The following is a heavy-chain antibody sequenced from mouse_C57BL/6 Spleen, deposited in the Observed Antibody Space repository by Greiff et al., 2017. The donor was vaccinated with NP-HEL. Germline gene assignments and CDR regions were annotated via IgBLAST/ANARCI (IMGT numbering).Heavy chain of an antibody. CDR3: ARDGHYFDY. J-gene: IGHJ2*01. D-gene: IGHD2-3*01. CDR2: ISSGGSYT. Sequence: EVNVVESGGDLVKPGGSLKLSCAASGFTFSSYGMSWVRQTPDKRLEWVATISSGGSYTYYPDSVKGRFTISRDNAKNTLYLQMSSLKSEDTAMYYCARDGHYFDYWGQGTTLTVSS. V-gene: IGHV5-6*01. CDR1: GFTFSSYG.